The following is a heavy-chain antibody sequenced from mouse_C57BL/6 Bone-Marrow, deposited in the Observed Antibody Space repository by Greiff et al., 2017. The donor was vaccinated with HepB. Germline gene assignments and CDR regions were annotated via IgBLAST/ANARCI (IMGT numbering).Heavy chain of an antibody. CDR2: IYPGDGDT. Sequence: QVHVKQSGAELVKPGASVKISCKASGYAFSSYWMNWVKQRPGKGLEWIGQIYPGDGDTNYNGKFKGKATLTADKSSSTAYMQLSSLTSEDSAVYFCASSYYIYWYFDVWGTGTTVTVSS. J-gene: IGHJ1*03. CDR3: ASSYYIYWYFDV. CDR1: GYAFSSYW. V-gene: IGHV1-80*01. D-gene: IGHD2-12*01.